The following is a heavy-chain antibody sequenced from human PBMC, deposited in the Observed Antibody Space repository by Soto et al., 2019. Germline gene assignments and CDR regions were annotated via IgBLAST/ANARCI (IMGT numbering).Heavy chain of an antibody. J-gene: IGHJ4*02. D-gene: IGHD1-1*01. Sequence: QVHLVQSGAEVKKPGASVKVSCKGSGYGFTTYGITWVRQAPGQGLEWMAWISAHNGNTNYAQKPQGRVTVTTDPSTSTAYMELRSLRSDDTAVYSFSRGRYGDYWGQGALVTLSS. CDR3: SRGRYGDY. V-gene: IGHV1-18*01. CDR1: GYGFTTYG. CDR2: ISAHNGNT.